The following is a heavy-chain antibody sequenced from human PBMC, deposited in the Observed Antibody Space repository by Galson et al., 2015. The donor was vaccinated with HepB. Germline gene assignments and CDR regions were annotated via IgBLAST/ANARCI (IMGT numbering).Heavy chain of an antibody. D-gene: IGHD6-19*01. J-gene: IGHJ4*02. CDR3: ARKSGWYGRPIDY. CDR2: IWYDGSNK. CDR1: GFTFRGHS. Sequence: SLRLSCAASGFTFRGHSMHWVRQAPGKGLEWVAVIWYDGSNKDYADSVRGRFTISRDNSKSTVYLQMNIVRAEDTAVYYCARKSGWYGRPIDYWGQGTLVTVSS. V-gene: IGHV3-33*08.